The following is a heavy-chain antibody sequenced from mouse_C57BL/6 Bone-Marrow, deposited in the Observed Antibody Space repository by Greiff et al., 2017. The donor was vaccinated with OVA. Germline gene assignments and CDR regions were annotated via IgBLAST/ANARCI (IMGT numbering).Heavy chain of an antibody. V-gene: IGHV5-17*01. Sequence: EVKLMESGGGLVKPGGSLKLSCAASGFTFSDYGMHWVRQAPEKGLEWVAYISSGSSTIYYADTVKGRFTISRDNAKNTLFLQMTSLRSEDTAMYYCARTIYDYYYAMDYWGQGTSVTVSS. CDR2: ISSGSSTI. D-gene: IGHD2-4*01. CDR3: ARTIYDYYYAMDY. J-gene: IGHJ4*01. CDR1: GFTFSDYG.